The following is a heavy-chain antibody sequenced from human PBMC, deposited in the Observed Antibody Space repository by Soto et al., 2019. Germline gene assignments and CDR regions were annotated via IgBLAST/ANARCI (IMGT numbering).Heavy chain of an antibody. V-gene: IGHV3-30*03. J-gene: IGHJ4*02. CDR2: ISYDGSNI. Sequence: QVQLVESGGGVVQPGRSLRLSCAASGFIFNSYGMQRIRQAPGKGLEWVAVISYDGSNIFYADSVKGRFTISRGNSNHTLYLQLNSLRGDDAAVFYCARGVRGVATIAIGCYLESWGQGTRVTTSS. CDR3: ARGVRGVATIAIGCYLES. CDR1: GFIFNSYG. D-gene: IGHD5-12*01.